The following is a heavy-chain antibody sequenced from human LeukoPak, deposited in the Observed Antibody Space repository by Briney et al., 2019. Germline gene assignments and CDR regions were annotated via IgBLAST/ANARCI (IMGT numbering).Heavy chain of an antibody. CDR2: ISAYNGNT. V-gene: IGHV1-18*01. D-gene: IGHD6-19*01. J-gene: IGHJ4*02. CDR1: GYTFTNYG. Sequence: GASVKVSCKVSGYTFTNYGISWVRQAPGQGLEWMGWISAYNGNTNYAQKLQGRVTMTTDTSTSTAYMELRSLRSDDTAVYYCARDDSSGWYSDYWGQGTLVTASS. CDR3: ARDDSSGWYSDY.